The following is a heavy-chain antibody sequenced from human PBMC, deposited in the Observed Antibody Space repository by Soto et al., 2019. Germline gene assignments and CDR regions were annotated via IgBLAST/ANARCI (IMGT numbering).Heavy chain of an antibody. Sequence: SLKISCKGSGYSFSSYWITWVRQKPGEALEWMGRISPSDSYSDYSPTFQGHVSISTDKYTSTVYLEWSSLKASDTGMYYCARRIYNGYEIFDYWGQGTRVTSPQ. CDR2: ISPSDSYS. V-gene: IGHV5-10-1*01. D-gene: IGHD5-12*01. J-gene: IGHJ4*02. CDR3: ARRIYNGYEIFDY. CDR1: GYSFSSYW.